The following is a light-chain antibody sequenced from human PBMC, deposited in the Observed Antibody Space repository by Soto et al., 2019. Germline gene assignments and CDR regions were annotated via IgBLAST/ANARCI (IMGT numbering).Light chain of an antibody. J-gene: IGKJ1*01. CDR3: QQYNNWPPWT. Sequence: IVMTQSPATLSVSPGERATLSCRAGQSIDSKLAWYQQEPGQAPRLFIYGTSSRATGIPDRFSGSGSGTDFTLTISRLEPEDFAVYYCQQYNNWPPWTFGQGTKVDIK. CDR2: GTS. V-gene: IGKV3D-15*01. CDR1: QSIDSK.